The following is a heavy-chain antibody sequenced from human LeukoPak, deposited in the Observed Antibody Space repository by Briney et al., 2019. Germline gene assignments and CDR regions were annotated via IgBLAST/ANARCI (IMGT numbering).Heavy chain of an antibody. CDR2: IYYSGST. D-gene: IGHD3-9*01. V-gene: IGHV4-39*07. CDR1: GGSISSSSYY. CDR3: ASTPRGDILTGYYIDRDDAFDI. Sequence: PSETLSLTCTVSGGSISSSSYYWGWIRQPPGKGLEWIGSIYYSGSTYYNPSLKSRVTISVDTSKNQFSLKLSSVTAADTAVYYCASTPRGDILTGYYIDRDDAFDIWGQGTMVTVSS. J-gene: IGHJ3*02.